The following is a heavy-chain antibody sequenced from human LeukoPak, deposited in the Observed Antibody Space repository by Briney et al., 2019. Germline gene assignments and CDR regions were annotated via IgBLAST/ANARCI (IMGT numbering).Heavy chain of an antibody. Sequence: GGSLRLSCTASGFSFNSYAMNWARQAPGKGLEWVASINHNGNVNYYVDSVKGRFTISRDNAKNSLYLQMSNLRAEDTAVYFCARGGGLDVWGQGATVTVSS. J-gene: IGHJ6*02. CDR1: GFSFNSYA. CDR2: INHNGNVN. V-gene: IGHV3-7*03. D-gene: IGHD3-16*01. CDR3: ARGGGLDV.